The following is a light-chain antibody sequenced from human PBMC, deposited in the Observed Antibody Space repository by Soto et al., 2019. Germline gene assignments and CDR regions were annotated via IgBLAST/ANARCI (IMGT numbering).Light chain of an antibody. J-gene: IGKJ3*01. V-gene: IGKV3-20*01. CDR2: GAS. CDR3: QQYGSSQGT. CDR1: QSVSSCY. Sequence: EIVLTQSPGTLSLSPGERATLSCRASQSVSSCYFACYQQQPGQAPRLLIYGASSRATVIPDRFSGSGSGTDFTLTISRLEPEDVAVYYCQQYGSSQGTFGPGTKVDIK.